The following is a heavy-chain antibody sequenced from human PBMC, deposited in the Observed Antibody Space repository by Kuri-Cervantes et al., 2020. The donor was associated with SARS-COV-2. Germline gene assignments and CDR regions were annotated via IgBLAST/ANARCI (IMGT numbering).Heavy chain of an antibody. V-gene: IGHV3-48*02. CDR2: ISSSSSTI. CDR1: GFTFSGYS. D-gene: IGHD5-18*01. J-gene: IGHJ4*02. CDR3: ARDSRGYSYGYGHLFDY. Sequence: GGSLRLSCAASGFTFSGYSMNWVRQAPGKGLEWVSYISSSSSTIYYADSVKGRFTISRDNAKNSLYLQMNSLRDEDTAVYYCARDSRGYSYGYGHLFDYWGQGTLVTSPQ.